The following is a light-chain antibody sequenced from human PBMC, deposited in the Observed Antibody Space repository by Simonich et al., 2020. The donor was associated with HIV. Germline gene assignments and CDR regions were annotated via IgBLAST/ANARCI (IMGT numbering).Light chain of an antibody. CDR3: QQYYSDPPT. CDR1: QGSSNY. CDR2: GAS. V-gene: IGKV1-8*01. Sequence: AIRLTQSPSSLSASTGDRVIITCRASQGSSNYLAWYQQEPGKAPKFPISGASTLQSGVPSRFSGSGSGTDFTRTISRLQSEDFATYYCQQYYSDPPTFGPGTKVDIK. J-gene: IGKJ3*01.